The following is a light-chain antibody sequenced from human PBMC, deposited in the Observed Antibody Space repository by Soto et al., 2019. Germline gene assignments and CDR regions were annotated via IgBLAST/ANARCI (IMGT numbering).Light chain of an antibody. CDR2: GAS. Sequence: EIVLTQSPGTLSLSPGERATLSCRASQSLTNNYFAWYQQKPGRALRLLIDGASTRPTGIPDRFSGSASATDFTLTISRLEPEDVAVYYCQQYEAVVTFGQGTKVEI. CDR3: QQYEAVVT. J-gene: IGKJ1*01. CDR1: QSLTNNY. V-gene: IGKV3-20*01.